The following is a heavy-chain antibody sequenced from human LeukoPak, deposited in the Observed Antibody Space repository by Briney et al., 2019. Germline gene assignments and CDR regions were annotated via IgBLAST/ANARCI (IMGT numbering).Heavy chain of an antibody. CDR1: GFTFSSYW. CDR3: ARDWYSSSWYPIGYFDY. V-gene: IGHV3-7*01. Sequence: GGSLRLSCAASGFTFSSYWMSWVRQAPGKGLEWVANIKQDGSEKYYVDSVKGRFTTSRDNAKNSLYLQMNSLRAEDTAVYYCARDWYSSSWYPIGYFDYWGQGTLVTVSS. J-gene: IGHJ4*02. CDR2: IKQDGSEK. D-gene: IGHD6-13*01.